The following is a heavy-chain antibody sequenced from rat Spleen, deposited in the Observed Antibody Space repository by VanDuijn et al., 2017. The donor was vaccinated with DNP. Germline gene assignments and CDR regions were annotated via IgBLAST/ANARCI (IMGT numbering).Heavy chain of an antibody. J-gene: IGHJ2*01. CDR2: INYSGST. Sequence: EVRLQESGPGLVQPSQSLSLTCSVTGYSITSNYWAWIRKFPGNKMEWIGYINYSGSTGYNPSLKSRISITRDTSKNQFFLQLNSVTTEDTATYYCARWTRYFHYWGQGVMVTVSS. CDR3: ARWTRYFHY. D-gene: IGHD1-7*01. CDR1: GYSITSNY. V-gene: IGHV3-1*01.